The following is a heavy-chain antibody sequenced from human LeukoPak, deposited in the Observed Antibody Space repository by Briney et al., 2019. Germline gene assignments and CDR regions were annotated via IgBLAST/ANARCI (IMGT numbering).Heavy chain of an antibody. Sequence: GGSLRLSCAASGFTFSNYWMTCVREAPGKGLEWVANIKEDGSEKYYVDCVKGRFTISRDNAKNSLYLQMNSLRAEDTAVYYCGRDMDVWGQGTTVTVSS. CDR3: GRDMDV. CDR2: IKEDGSEK. J-gene: IGHJ6*02. V-gene: IGHV3-7*03. CDR1: GFTFSNYW.